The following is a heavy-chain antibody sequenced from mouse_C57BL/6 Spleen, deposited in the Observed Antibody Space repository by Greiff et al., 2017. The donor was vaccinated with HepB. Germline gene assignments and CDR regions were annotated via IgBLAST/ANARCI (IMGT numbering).Heavy chain of an antibody. CDR2: IYPSDSET. D-gene: IGHD1-1*02. CDR3: ARPGGQVDAMDY. CDR1: GYTFTSYW. J-gene: IGHJ4*01. V-gene: IGHV1-61*01. Sequence: QVQLQQPGAELVRPGSSVKLSCKASGYTFTSYWMDWVKQRPGQGLEWIGNIYPSDSETHYNQKFKDNATLTVDKSSSTAYMQLSSLTSEDSAVYYCARPGGQVDAMDYWGQGTSVTVSS.